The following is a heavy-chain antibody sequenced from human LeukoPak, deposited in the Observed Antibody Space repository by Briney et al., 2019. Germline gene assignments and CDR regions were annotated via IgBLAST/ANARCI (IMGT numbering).Heavy chain of an antibody. Sequence: ASVKVSCKASGYTFTSYGISWVRQAPGQGLEWMGWISAYNGNTNYAQKLQGRVTMTTDTSTSTAYMELMSLRSDDTAVYYCARCLHPMTTVVGLMDVWGKGTTVTVSS. V-gene: IGHV1-18*01. J-gene: IGHJ6*04. CDR1: GYTFTSYG. CDR2: ISAYNGNT. CDR3: ARCLHPMTTVVGLMDV. D-gene: IGHD4-23*01.